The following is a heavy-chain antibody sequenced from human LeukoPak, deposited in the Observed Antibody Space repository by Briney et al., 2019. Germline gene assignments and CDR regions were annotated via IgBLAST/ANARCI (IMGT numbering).Heavy chain of an antibody. CDR3: ARSQYDSSGLLDL. J-gene: IGHJ4*02. D-gene: IGHD3-22*01. V-gene: IGHV3-21*01. CDR2: IRPDSNYK. CDR1: GYPYRLYS. Sequence: PGGSLRLFCAACGYPYRLYSMNCLPVAPGKGLVWFSIRPDSNYKYYVDRVNGRVTISRDNFKNTLYLQMNSLRAEYTAVYYCARSQYDSSGLLDLWDQGTVVTVS.